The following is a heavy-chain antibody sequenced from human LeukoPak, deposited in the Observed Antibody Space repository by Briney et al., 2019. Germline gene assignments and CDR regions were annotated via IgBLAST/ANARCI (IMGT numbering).Heavy chain of an antibody. CDR3: ARDYSGSGSYYNVFDY. D-gene: IGHD3-10*01. Sequence: GGSLRLSCAASGFTFSSYSMNWVRQAPGKGLEWVSSISNGSSYIYYADSVKGRFTISRDNAKNSLYLQMNSLRAEDTAVYYCARDYSGSGSYYNVFDYWGQGTLVTVSS. CDR1: GFTFSSYS. J-gene: IGHJ4*02. V-gene: IGHV3-21*01. CDR2: ISNGSSYI.